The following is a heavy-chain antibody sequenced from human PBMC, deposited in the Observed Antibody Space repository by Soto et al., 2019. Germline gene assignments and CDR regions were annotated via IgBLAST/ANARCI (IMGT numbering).Heavy chain of an antibody. V-gene: IGHV3-23*01. Sequence: EVQLLESGGGLVQPGGSLRLSCAASGFTFSIYAMNWVRQAPGKGLEWVSALSTSGGSTYYADSVKGRFTISRDNSKNTLYLQMNSLRAEDTAVYYCARDYYDSSGYYFDAFDIWGQGTMVTVSS. J-gene: IGHJ3*02. CDR3: ARDYYDSSGYYFDAFDI. D-gene: IGHD3-22*01. CDR2: LSTSGGST. CDR1: GFTFSIYA.